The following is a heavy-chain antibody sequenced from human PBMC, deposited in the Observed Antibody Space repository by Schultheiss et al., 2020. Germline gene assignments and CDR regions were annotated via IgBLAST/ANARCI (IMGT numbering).Heavy chain of an antibody. J-gene: IGHJ6*04. CDR3: AKDYYNIMDV. CDR1: GFTFSSYS. CDR2: ISSSSSYI. Sequence: WGSLRLSCAASGFTFSSYSMNWVRQAPGKGLEWVSSISSSSSYIYYADSVKGRFTISRDNSRYTLYLQMNDLSPEDTAIYYCAKDYYNIMDVWGKGTTGTVAS. V-gene: IGHV3-21*01.